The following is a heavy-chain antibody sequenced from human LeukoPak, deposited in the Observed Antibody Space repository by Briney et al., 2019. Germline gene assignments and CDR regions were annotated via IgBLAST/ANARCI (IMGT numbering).Heavy chain of an antibody. J-gene: IGHJ6*03. CDR3: ARLDGGSSSWYPLGYYYYYYMDV. V-gene: IGHV1-18*01. CDR2: ISAYNGNT. CDR1: DYTFTSYG. D-gene: IGHD6-13*01. Sequence: ASVKVSCKASDYTFTSYGISWVRQAPGQGLEWMGWISAYNGNTNYAQKFQGRVTVTTDTSTSTAYMELRSLRSDDTAVYYCARLDGGSSSWYPLGYYYYYYMDVWGKGTTVTVSS.